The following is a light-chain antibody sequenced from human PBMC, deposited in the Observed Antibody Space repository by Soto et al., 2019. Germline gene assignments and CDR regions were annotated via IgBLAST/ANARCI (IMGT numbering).Light chain of an antibody. CDR2: AAS. V-gene: IGKV1-27*01. CDR1: QGISNY. CDR3: QQYDTSPPMYT. Sequence: DIQMTQSPSSLSASVGDRVTITCRASQGISNYLAWYQQKPGKVPKLLIYAASTLQSGVPSRFSGSGSGTDFTLTISRLEPDDVAVYYCQQYDTSPPMYTFGQGTKVDIK. J-gene: IGKJ2*01.